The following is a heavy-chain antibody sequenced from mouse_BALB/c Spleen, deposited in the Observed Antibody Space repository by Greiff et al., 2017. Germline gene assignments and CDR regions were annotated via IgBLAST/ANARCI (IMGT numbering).Heavy chain of an antibody. CDR1: GFTFSSFG. J-gene: IGHJ4*01. CDR3: ARDYYGSSDAMDY. D-gene: IGHD1-1*01. CDR2: ISSGSSTI. V-gene: IGHV5-17*02. Sequence: EVKLMESGGGLVQPGGSRKLSCAASGFTFSSFGMHWVRQAPEKGLEWVAYISSGSSTIYYADPVKGRFTISRDNPKNTLFLQMTSLRSEDTAMYYCARDYYGSSDAMDYWGQGTSVTVSS.